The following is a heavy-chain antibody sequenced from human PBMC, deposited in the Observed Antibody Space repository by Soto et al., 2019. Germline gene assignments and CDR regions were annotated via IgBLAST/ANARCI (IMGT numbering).Heavy chain of an antibody. CDR1: GGAISSYY. Sequence: PSETLSLTCTVPGGAISSYYWSWIRHPPLKLLEWIGCFYYSGSTNYNPSPKSRVTISVDTSKNQFSLKLSSVTAADTAVYYCARVAGVLSYDSVWGSYRSPHWFDPWGPGTLVTVSS. J-gene: IGHJ5*02. D-gene: IGHD3-16*02. CDR3: ARVAGVLSYDSVWGSYRSPHWFDP. V-gene: IGHV4-59*01. CDR2: FYYSGST.